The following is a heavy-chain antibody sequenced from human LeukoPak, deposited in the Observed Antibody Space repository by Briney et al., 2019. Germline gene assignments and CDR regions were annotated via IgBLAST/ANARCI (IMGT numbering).Heavy chain of an antibody. CDR3: TTDISSVKAYSSSLHIGY. J-gene: IGHJ4*02. Sequence: PGGSLRLSCAASGFTFSNAWMSWVRQAPGKGLEWVGRIKSKTDGGTTDYAAPVKGRFTISRDDSKNTLYLQMNSLKTEDTAVYYCTTDISSVKAYSSSLHIGYWGQGTLVTVSS. CDR1: GFTFSNAW. D-gene: IGHD6-13*01. V-gene: IGHV3-15*01. CDR2: IKSKTDGGTT.